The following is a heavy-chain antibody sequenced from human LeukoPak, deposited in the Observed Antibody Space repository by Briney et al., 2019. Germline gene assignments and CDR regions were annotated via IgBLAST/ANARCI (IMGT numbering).Heavy chain of an antibody. V-gene: IGHV3-48*01. CDR1: GFTFSTYS. Sequence: GSLRLSCAASGFTFSTYSMDWVRQAPGKGLEWVSYISSSTSTIYYSDSVKGRFTISRDNAKNSLYLQMNSLRAEETAVYYCARVLPTDYIKRFDRWGQGTLVTASS. J-gene: IGHJ5*02. D-gene: IGHD4-11*01. CDR3: ARVLPTDYIKRFDR. CDR2: ISSSTSTI.